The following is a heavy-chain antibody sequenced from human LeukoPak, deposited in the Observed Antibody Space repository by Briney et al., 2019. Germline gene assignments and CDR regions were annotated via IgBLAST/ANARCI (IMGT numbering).Heavy chain of an antibody. V-gene: IGHV3-53*01. CDR1: GFIVSTKY. CDR2: IYSGGST. Sequence: PGGSLRLSCAASGFIVSTKYMNWVRQAPGQGLEWVSIIYSGGSTYYADSVKGRFTISRDNSNNAVFLQMSSLRADDTAVYYCATGLSSGSPDYFDQWGQGTLVTVSS. J-gene: IGHJ4*02. CDR3: ATGLSSGSPDYFDQ. D-gene: IGHD1-26*01.